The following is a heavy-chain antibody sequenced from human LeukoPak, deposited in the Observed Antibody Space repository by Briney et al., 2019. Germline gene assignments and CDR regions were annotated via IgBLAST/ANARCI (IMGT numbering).Heavy chain of an antibody. CDR3: VRVSTASGGAFDV. Sequence: KPSETLSLTCTISGGSISSDYWSWIRQPPGKGLEWIGYLSLGEVAFYNPSLESRLTTSADTSKNHFSLNLTSVAAADTAMYYCVRVSTASGGAFDVWGQGTMVTVSS. J-gene: IGHJ3*01. CDR2: LSLGEVA. CDR1: GGSISSDY. V-gene: IGHV4-59*13. D-gene: IGHD2-21*02.